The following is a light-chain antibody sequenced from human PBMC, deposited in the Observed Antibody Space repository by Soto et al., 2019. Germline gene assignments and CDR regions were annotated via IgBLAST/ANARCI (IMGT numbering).Light chain of an antibody. V-gene: IGKV1-6*01. CDR3: LQHYFYPYT. J-gene: IGKJ5*01. CDR1: QGIRND. CDR2: AAS. Sequence: IQMTQSPPSLSASVGDRVTITCRASQGIRNDLGWFQQKLGKAPKLLMYAASSPQSGVPSRFSGSGSGTDFTLTISSLQPEDVATYYCLQHYFYPYTFGQGTRLEIK.